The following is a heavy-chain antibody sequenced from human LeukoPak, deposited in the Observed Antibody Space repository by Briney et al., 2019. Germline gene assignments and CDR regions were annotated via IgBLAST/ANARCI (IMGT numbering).Heavy chain of an antibody. CDR1: GFTFSSYW. Sequence: GGSLRLSCAASGFTFSSYWMSWVRQAPGKGLEWVANIKQDGSEKYYVDSVKGRFTISRDNAKNPLYLQMNSLRAEDTAVYYCAREMGITMIVVVTPDAFDIWGQGTMVTVSS. CDR3: AREMGITMIVVVTPDAFDI. CDR2: IKQDGSEK. V-gene: IGHV3-7*01. D-gene: IGHD3-22*01. J-gene: IGHJ3*02.